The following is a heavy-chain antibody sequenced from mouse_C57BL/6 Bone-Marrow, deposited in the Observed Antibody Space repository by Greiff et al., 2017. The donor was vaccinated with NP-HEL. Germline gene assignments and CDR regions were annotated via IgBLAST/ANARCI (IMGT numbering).Heavy chain of an antibody. J-gene: IGHJ3*01. CDR1: GFTFSSYA. Sequence: EVKLMESGGGLVKPGGSLKLSCAASGFTFSSYAMSWVRQTPEKRLEWVATISDGGSYTYYPDNVKGRFTISRDNAKNNLYLQMSHLKSEDTAMYYCARDRGGYWGQGTLVTVSA. CDR2: ISDGGSYT. CDR3: ARDRGGY. V-gene: IGHV5-4*01.